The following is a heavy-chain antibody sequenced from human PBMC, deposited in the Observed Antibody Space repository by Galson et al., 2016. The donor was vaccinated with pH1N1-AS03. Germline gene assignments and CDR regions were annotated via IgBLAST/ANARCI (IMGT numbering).Heavy chain of an antibody. J-gene: IGHJ4*02. V-gene: IGHV3-64*01. CDR2: IISDASGT. CDR1: GFTFTNYA. CDR3: ARRRSYYDFWSGYSDY. D-gene: IGHD3-3*01. Sequence: SLRLSCAASGFTFTNYAIHWVRQAPGKGLEYVSAIISDASGTYYANSVKGRFTISRDNSKNTVYLQMGSLRAEDMAVYYCARRRSYYDFWSGYSDYWGQGILVTVSS.